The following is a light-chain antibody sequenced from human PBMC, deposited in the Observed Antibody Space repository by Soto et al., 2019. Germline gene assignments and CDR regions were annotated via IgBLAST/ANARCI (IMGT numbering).Light chain of an antibody. CDR1: QSVSSY. Sequence: EIVLTQSPATLSLSPGERATLSCRASQSVSSYLAWYQQKPGQAPRLLIYDASNRATGIPARFSGSRSGTDFPRTISSLEPEDFAVYYCRQRSNWPPTFGQGTKLEIK. V-gene: IGKV3-11*01. CDR2: DAS. J-gene: IGKJ2*01. CDR3: RQRSNWPPT.